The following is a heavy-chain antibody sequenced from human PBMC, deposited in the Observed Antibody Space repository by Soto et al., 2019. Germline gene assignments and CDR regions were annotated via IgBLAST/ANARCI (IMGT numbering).Heavy chain of an antibody. J-gene: IGHJ6*02. V-gene: IGHV1-8*01. CDR2: MNPNSGNT. CDR1: GYTFTSYD. Sequence: QVQLVQSGAEVKKPGASVKVSCKASGYTFTSYDINWVRQATGQGLEWMGWMNPNSGNTGYAQKLQGRVTMTRNTAITTTYMELRSLRSEDTTVYYCAREMTTWGMDVWGQGTTVTVSS. CDR3: AREMTTWGMDV. D-gene: IGHD1-1*01.